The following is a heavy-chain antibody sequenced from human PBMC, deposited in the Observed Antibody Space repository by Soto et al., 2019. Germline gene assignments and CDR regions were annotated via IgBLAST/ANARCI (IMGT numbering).Heavy chain of an antibody. CDR2: INPNSGGT. CDR1: GYTFTGYY. J-gene: IGHJ5*02. D-gene: IGHD2-2*01. V-gene: IGHV1-2*04. CDR3: ARASWAAVPAAMGYNWFDP. Sequence: ASVKVSCKASGYTFTGYYMHWVRQAPGQGLEWMGWINPNSGGTNYAQKFQGWVTMTRDTSISTAYMELSRLRSDDTAVYYCARASWAAVPAAMGYNWFDPWGQGTLVTVSS.